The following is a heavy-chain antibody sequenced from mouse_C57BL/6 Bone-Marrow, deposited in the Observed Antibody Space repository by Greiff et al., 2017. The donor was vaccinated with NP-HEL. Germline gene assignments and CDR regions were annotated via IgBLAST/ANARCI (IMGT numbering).Heavy chain of an antibody. J-gene: IGHJ3*01. D-gene: IGHD1-1*01. CDR3: ARDDYYYGSSTWFAY. Sequence: EVQLQESGPGLVKPSQSLSLTCSVTGYSITSGYYWNWIRQFPGNKLEWMGYISYDGSNNYNPSLKNRISITLDTSKNQSFLKLNSVTTEDTATYYCARDDYYYGSSTWFAYWGQGTLVTVSA. V-gene: IGHV3-6*01. CDR2: ISYDGSN. CDR1: GYSITSGYY.